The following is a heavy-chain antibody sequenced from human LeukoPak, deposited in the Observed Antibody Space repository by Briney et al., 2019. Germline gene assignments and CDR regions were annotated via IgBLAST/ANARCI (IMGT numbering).Heavy chain of an antibody. CDR1: GGSISSSSYY. V-gene: IGHV4-39*02. CDR2: IYYSGST. D-gene: IGHD3-10*01. J-gene: IGHJ5*02. Sequence: SETLSLTCTVSGGSISSSSYYWGWIRQPPGKGLEWIGSIYYSGSTYYNPSLKSRVTISVDTSKNQFSLKLSSVTAADTAVYYCARDVLLWFGEGENWSDPWGQGTLVTVSS. CDR3: ARDVLLWFGEGENWSDP.